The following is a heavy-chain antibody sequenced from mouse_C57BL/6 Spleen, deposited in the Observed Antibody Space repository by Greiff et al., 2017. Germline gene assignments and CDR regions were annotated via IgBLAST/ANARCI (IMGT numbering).Heavy chain of an antibody. CDR2: ISYDGSN. Sequence: VQLKQSGPGLVKPSQSLSLTCSVTGYSITSGYYWNWIRQFPGNKLEWMGYISYDGSNNYNPSLKNRISITRDTSKNQFFLKLNSVTTEDTATYYCARVRYYDYDVHYFDYWGQGTTLTVSS. D-gene: IGHD2-4*01. V-gene: IGHV3-6*01. CDR1: GYSITSGYY. J-gene: IGHJ2*01. CDR3: ARVRYYDYDVHYFDY.